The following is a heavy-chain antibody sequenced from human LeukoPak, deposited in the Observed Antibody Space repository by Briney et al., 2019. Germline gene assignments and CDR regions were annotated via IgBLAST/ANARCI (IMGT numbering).Heavy chain of an antibody. V-gene: IGHV4-39*01. D-gene: IGHD6-13*01. J-gene: IGHJ4*02. Sequence: SETLSLTCTVSGGSISSGGYYWSWIRQPPGKGLEWIGSIYYSGNTYYNPSLKSRVTISVDTSKNQFSLKLSSVTAADTAVYYCATLEQQLVADYWGQGTLVTVSS. CDR2: IYYSGNT. CDR1: GGSISSGGYY. CDR3: ATLEQQLVADY.